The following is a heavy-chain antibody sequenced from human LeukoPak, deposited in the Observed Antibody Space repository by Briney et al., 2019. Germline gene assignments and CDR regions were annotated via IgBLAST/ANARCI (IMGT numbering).Heavy chain of an antibody. CDR1: GGSISSSSYY. CDR2: IYYSGST. V-gene: IGHV4-39*07. Sequence: SETLSLTCTVSGGSISSSSYYWGWIRQPPGKGLEWIGSIYYSGSTNYNPSLKSRVTISVDTSKNQFSLKLSSVTAADTAVYYCARESRTTFDYWGQGTLVTVSS. J-gene: IGHJ4*02. D-gene: IGHD1-1*01. CDR3: ARESRTTFDY.